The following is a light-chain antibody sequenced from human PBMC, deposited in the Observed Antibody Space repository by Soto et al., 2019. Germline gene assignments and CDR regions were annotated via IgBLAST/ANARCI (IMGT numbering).Light chain of an antibody. J-gene: IGKJ4*01. CDR2: AAS. CDR1: QSISNW. CDR3: LQDYNYPFT. V-gene: IGKV1-6*01. Sequence: IQMTQSPSTLPASVGDRVTITCRASQSISNWLAWYQQKPGKAPKLLIYAASSLQSGVPSRFSGSGSGTDFTLTISSLQPEDFATYYCLQDYNYPFTFGGGTKVDIK.